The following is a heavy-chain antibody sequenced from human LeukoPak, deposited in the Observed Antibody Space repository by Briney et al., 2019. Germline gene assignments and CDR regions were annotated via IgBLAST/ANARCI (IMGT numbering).Heavy chain of an antibody. D-gene: IGHD3-3*01. CDR2: IYYSGST. V-gene: IGHV4-59*01. Sequence: SETLSLTCTVSGGSISSYYWSWIRQPPGKGLEWIGYIYYSGSTNYNPSLKSRVTISVDTSKNQFSLKLSSVTAADTAVYYCARANARHDFWSGCPEDFDYWGQGTLVTVSS. CDR1: GGSISSYY. J-gene: IGHJ4*02. CDR3: ARANARHDFWSGCPEDFDY.